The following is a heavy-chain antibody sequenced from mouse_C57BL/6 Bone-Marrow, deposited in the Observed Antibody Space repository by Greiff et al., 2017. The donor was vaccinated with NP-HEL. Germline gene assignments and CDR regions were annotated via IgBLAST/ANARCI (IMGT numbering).Heavy chain of an antibody. Sequence: VQLQQSGAELARPGASVKLSCKASGYTFTSYGISWVKQRTGKGLEWIGEIYHRSGNTYYNEKFKGKDTLTADKSSSTAYMELRSLTSDDSAVYFCARDHYGSIYYFDYWGQGTTLTVSS. CDR2: IYHRSGNT. J-gene: IGHJ2*01. V-gene: IGHV1-81*01. CDR1: GYTFTSYG. D-gene: IGHD1-1*01. CDR3: ARDHYGSIYYFDY.